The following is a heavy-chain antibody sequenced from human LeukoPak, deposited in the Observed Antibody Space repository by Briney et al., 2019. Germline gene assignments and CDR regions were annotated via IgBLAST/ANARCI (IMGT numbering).Heavy chain of an antibody. CDR1: GYTFTGYY. Sequence: GASVKVSCKASGYTFTGYYMHWVRQAPGQGLEWMGWINPNSGGTNYAQKFQGRVTMTRDTSISTAYMELSRLRSDDTAVYYCASLGGLRGSGSYPYYYYGMDVWGQGTTVTVSS. J-gene: IGHJ6*02. V-gene: IGHV1-2*02. D-gene: IGHD3-10*01. CDR3: ASLGGLRGSGSYPYYYYGMDV. CDR2: INPNSGGT.